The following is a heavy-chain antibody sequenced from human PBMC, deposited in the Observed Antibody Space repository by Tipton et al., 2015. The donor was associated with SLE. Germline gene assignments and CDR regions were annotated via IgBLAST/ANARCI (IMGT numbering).Heavy chain of an antibody. D-gene: IGHD2-8*01. V-gene: IGHV4-59*08. CDR1: GGSISSNY. Sequence: TLSLTCSVSGGSISSNYWIWIRQPPGKGLEWIGYISYGGGTNYNPSLKSRVTMSVDTAKNQFSLKLTSVTAADTAVYYCARGMLTWRGAIGGVDVWGQGTTVNVSS. J-gene: IGHJ6*02. CDR3: ARGMLTWRGAIGGVDV. CDR2: ISYGGGT.